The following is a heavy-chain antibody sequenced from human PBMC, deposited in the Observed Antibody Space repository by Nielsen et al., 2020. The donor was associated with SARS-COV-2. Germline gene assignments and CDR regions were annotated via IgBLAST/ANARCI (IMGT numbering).Heavy chain of an antibody. V-gene: IGHV4-34*01. CDR1: GGSFSGYY. CDR3: ARRGFMDV. CDR2: INRGGST. D-gene: IGHD3-10*01. J-gene: IGHJ6*02. Sequence: SETLSLTCAVYGGSFSGYYWSWIRQTPGKGLEWIGEINRGGSTNYNPSLKSRVTISVDTSKNQFSLKLSSVTAADTAVYYCARRGFMDVWGQGTTVTVSS.